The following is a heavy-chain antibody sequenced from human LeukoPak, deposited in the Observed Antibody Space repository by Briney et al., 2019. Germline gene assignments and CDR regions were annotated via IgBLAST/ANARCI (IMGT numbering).Heavy chain of an antibody. D-gene: IGHD3-10*01. J-gene: IGHJ4*02. CDR1: GYTFTSYG. Sequence: EASVKVSCKASGYTFTSYGISWVRQAPGQGLEWMGWISAYNGNTNYAQKLQGRVTMTRDTSISTAYMELSRLRSDDTAVYYCARDSGERGSGSYLIAYWGQGTLVTVSS. V-gene: IGHV1-18*01. CDR2: ISAYNGNT. CDR3: ARDSGERGSGSYLIAY.